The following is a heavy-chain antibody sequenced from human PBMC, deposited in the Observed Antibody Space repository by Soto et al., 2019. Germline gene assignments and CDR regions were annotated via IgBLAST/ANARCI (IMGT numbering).Heavy chain of an antibody. Sequence: SETLSLICTVSGGSISSSSYYWGWIRQPPGKGLEWIGSIDYSGSTYYNPSLQSRITISVDTSKNQFSLKLRSVTAADTAVYYCAREPSISNSGAFAIWGQGTMVTVSS. CDR2: IDYSGST. J-gene: IGHJ3*02. CDR1: GGSISSSSYY. D-gene: IGHD4-4*01. V-gene: IGHV4-39*07. CDR3: AREPSISNSGAFAI.